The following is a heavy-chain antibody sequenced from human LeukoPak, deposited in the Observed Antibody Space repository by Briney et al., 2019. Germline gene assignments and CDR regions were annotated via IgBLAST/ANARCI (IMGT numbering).Heavy chain of an antibody. CDR3: ARRYGYFDY. CDR1: GGSISSYY. D-gene: IGHD3-10*01. Sequence: SPSETLSLTCIVSGGSISSYYWSWIRQPPGKGLEWIGYIYYSGSTNYNPSLKSRVTISVDTSKNQFSLKLSSVTAADTAVYYCARRYGYFDYWGQGTLVTVSS. J-gene: IGHJ4*02. CDR2: IYYSGST. V-gene: IGHV4-59*12.